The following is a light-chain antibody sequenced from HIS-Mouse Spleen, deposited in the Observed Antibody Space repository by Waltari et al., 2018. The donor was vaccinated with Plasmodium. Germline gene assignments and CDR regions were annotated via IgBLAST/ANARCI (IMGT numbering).Light chain of an antibody. CDR3: SSYTSSRTLV. V-gene: IGLV2-14*03. CDR2: DVS. CDR1: SRAVGAYTH. J-gene: IGLJ2*01. Sequence: QSALTQPASVSGSPGQSITIPRTGTSRAVGAYTHVSWYQQHPGKAPKLMIYDVSNRPSGVSNRFSGSKSGNTASLTISGLQAEDEADYYCSSYTSSRTLVFGGGTKLTVL.